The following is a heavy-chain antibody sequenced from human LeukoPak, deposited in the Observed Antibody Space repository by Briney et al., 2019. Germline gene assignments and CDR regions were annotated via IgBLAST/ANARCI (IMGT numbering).Heavy chain of an antibody. CDR3: ARDFSGYDTYYYYGMDV. CDR2: ISSSSSYI. CDR1: GFTFSSYS. D-gene: IGHD5-12*01. Sequence: GGSLRLSCAASGFTFSSYSMNWVRQAPGKGLEWVSSISSSSSYIYNADSVKGRFTIPRDNAKNSLYLQMNSLRAEDTAVYYGARDFSGYDTYYYYGMDVWGQGTTVTVSS. V-gene: IGHV3-21*01. J-gene: IGHJ6*02.